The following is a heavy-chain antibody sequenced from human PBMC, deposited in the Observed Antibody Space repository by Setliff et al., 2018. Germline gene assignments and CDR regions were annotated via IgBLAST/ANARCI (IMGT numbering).Heavy chain of an antibody. CDR1: GGSLNSGSYY. D-gene: IGHD3-9*01. CDR3: ARERYFDWFFED. J-gene: IGHJ4*01. V-gene: IGHV4-61*02. CDR2: LHTSGST. Sequence: NPSETLSLTCAVSGGSLNSGSYYWSWIRQSTERGLEWLGRLHTSGSTTYNPALNSRVTISVDTSTNQFSLKLGSVTAADTAVYYCARERYFDWFFEDWGHGTLVTVSS.